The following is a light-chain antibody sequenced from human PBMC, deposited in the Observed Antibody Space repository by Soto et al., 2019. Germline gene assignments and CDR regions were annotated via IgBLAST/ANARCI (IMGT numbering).Light chain of an antibody. CDR1: QSVRSNY. V-gene: IGKV3-20*01. Sequence: EVVLTQSPGTLSLFPGDRATLSCRASQSVRSNYLAWYQQKPGQAPRLLIFGASSRATGIPDRFSGSGSGTDFSLTISRLEPEDFAVYYCQQYGDSPETFGPGTKVDIK. CDR3: QQYGDSPET. J-gene: IGKJ3*01. CDR2: GAS.